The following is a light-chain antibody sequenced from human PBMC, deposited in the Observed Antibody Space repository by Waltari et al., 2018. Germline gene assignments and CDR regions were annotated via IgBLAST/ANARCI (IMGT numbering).Light chain of an antibody. V-gene: IGLV2-23*02. CDR2: EFI. J-gene: IGLJ1*01. Sequence: QSALTQPASVSGTPGQSITISCTGTTSDVGNYDLVSWYQQHPGKAPKLLSCEFIKRPSGVSSRFSGSKSGNTASLTISGLQAEDEADYYCCSYAGLGTYVFGSGTKVTVL. CDR1: TSDVGNYDL. CDR3: CSYAGLGTYV.